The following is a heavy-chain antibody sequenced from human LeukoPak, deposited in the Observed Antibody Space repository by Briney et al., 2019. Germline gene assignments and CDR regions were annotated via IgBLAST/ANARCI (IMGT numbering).Heavy chain of an antibody. CDR3: ARDPSYYYDSSGYYFDY. J-gene: IGHJ4*02. Sequence: KISCKGSGYSFTSYWIGWVRQAPGQGLEWMGRIIPILGIANYAQKFQGRVTITADKSTSTAYMELSSLRSEDTAVYYCARDPSYYYDSSGYYFDYWGQGTLVTVSS. V-gene: IGHV1-69*04. CDR2: IIPILGIA. D-gene: IGHD3-22*01. CDR1: GYSFTSYW.